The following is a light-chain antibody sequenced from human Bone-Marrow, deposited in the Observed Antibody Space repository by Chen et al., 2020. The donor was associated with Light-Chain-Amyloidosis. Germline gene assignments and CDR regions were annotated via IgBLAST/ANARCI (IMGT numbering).Light chain of an antibody. J-gene: IGLJ3*02. Sequence: YVLTQPSWVQVAQGQTATIACGGKKIASTSGHWYQQTPGRAPLLVVYDDSARPSGIPGRLSGSNSGNTATLTISRVEAGDEADYYCQVWDRSSDRPVFGGGTKLTVL. CDR2: DDS. CDR3: QVWDRSSDRPV. CDR1: KIASTS. V-gene: IGLV3-21*02.